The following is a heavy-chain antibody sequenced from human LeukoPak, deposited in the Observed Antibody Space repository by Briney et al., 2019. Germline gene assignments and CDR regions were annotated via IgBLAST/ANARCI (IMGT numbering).Heavy chain of an antibody. CDR3: AVWTSGNY. CDR2: MYPSGSQT. D-gene: IGHD1-1*01. CDR1: GFTFNGPC. Sequence: FTSSASGFTFNGPCMNWVRQAPVKGLEWVANMYPSGSQTRYVDSVKGRFTISKDDPGTSLYLEMHSLRAEDTAICYCAVWTSGNYWGQGALVTVSS. J-gene: IGHJ4*02. V-gene: IGHV3-7*01.